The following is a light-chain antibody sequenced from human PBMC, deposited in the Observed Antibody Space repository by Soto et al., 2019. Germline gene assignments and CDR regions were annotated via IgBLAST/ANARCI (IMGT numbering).Light chain of an antibody. J-gene: IGKJ1*01. CDR2: GTS. V-gene: IGKV3-15*01. Sequence: EIVMTQSPATLSVSPGETATLSCRASQSVSSNLAWYQQKPGQAPRLLIYGTSTRATDIPARFSGSGSGTEFTLTISSLQSEYFAVYYCQQYNIFWTFGQGTKVEIK. CDR1: QSVSSN. CDR3: QQYNIFWT.